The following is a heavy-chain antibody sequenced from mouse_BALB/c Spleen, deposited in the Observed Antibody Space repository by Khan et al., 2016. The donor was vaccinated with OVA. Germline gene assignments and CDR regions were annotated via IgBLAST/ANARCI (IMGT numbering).Heavy chain of an antibody. V-gene: IGHV1-77*01. CDR3: ARAGYGGFAH. CDR1: GYTFTDFL. J-gene: IGHJ3*01. CDR2: IYPGSGYI. Sequence: QVQLQQSGPELVKPGASVKMSCKASGYTFTDFLISWLKQRPGQGLEWIGEIYPGSGYIYYNEKFKGKATLTSDKSSNTAYMQRSSLTSEDSAVYFCARAGYGGFAHWGQGTLVTVSA. D-gene: IGHD1-1*01.